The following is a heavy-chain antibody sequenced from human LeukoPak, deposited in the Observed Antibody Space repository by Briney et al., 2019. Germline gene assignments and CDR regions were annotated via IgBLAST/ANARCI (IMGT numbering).Heavy chain of an antibody. D-gene: IGHD2-8*01. CDR1: GFTFSNYW. J-gene: IGHJ4*02. CDR2: IKQDGSEK. Sequence: GGSLRLSCAASGFTFSNYWISWVRRAPGKGLEWVANIKQDGSEKYYVDSVRGRFTISRDNAKNSLYLQMNSLSAEDTAVYYCARATPFTPNKHYWGQGTLVTVSS. V-gene: IGHV3-7*01. CDR3: ARATPFTPNKHY.